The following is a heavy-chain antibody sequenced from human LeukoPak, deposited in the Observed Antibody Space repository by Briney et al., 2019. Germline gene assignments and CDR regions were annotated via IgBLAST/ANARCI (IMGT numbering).Heavy chain of an antibody. Sequence: GGSLRLSCAASGFTFSSYAMSWVRQAPGKGLEWVSAISGSGGSTYYADSVKGRFTISRDNSKNTLYPQMDSLRAEDTAVYYCAKDPLPYDFWSGYWKDYWGQGTLVTVSS. CDR2: ISGSGGST. J-gene: IGHJ4*02. V-gene: IGHV3-23*01. D-gene: IGHD3-3*01. CDR3: AKDPLPYDFWSGYWKDY. CDR1: GFTFSSYA.